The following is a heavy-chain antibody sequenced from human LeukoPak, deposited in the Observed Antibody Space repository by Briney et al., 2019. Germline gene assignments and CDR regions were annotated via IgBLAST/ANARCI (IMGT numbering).Heavy chain of an antibody. CDR1: GVTFSSYW. Sequence: GGSLRLSCAASGVTFSSYWMSWVRQAPGKGLEWVANIKQDGSEKYYVDSVKGRFTISRDNAKNSLYLQMNSLRAEDTAVYYCARVYSGYYNYFDYWGQGTLVTVSS. CDR2: IKQDGSEK. V-gene: IGHV3-7*04. CDR3: ARVYSGYYNYFDY. D-gene: IGHD5-12*01. J-gene: IGHJ4*02.